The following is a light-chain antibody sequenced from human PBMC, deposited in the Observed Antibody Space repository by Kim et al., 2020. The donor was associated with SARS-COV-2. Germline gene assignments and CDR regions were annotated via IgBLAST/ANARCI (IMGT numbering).Light chain of an antibody. Sequence: EIVLTQSPATLSLSPGERAALSYRASHSLSNNLAWYQQEPAQAPRLRIYATSTSGTASQARFSGSGSGTEFTLTISSLKSDAFAVYYFQQYNAWPVTFGQGTKLEI. J-gene: IGKJ2*01. CDR1: HSLSNN. CDR2: ATS. CDR3: QQYNAWPVT. V-gene: IGKV3-15*01.